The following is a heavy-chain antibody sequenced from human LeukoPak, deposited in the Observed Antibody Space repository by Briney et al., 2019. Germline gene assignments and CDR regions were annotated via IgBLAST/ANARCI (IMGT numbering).Heavy chain of an antibody. CDR3: AKGSKAVLFTRDHYMDV. D-gene: IGHD6-19*01. CDR1: GFTFSSYG. V-gene: IGHV3-30*02. Sequence: PGGSLRLSCAPSGFTFSSYGMHWVRQAPGKGLEWVAFIRYDGSNRHYADSVKGRFTISRDNSKNTLYLQMNSLRAEDTAVYFCAKGSKAVLFTRDHYMDVWGKGTTVTISS. J-gene: IGHJ6*03. CDR2: IRYDGSNR.